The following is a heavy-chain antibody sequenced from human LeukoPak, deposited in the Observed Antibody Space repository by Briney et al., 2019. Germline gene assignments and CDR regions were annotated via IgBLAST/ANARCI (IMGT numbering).Heavy chain of an antibody. J-gene: IGHJ4*02. CDR2: IKQDESER. D-gene: IGHD3-3*01. CDR1: GFSFSSYW. V-gene: IGHV3-7*03. CDR3: AKGYRVTVSGVVRDHTPFDY. Sequence: PGGSLRLSCEGSGFSFSSYWMTWVRQSPGKGPEWVANIKQDESERYAVDSVKGRFTISRDNAKNSVYLHMNSLRAEDTALYYCAKGYRVTVSGVVRDHTPFDYWGQGTLVTVSS.